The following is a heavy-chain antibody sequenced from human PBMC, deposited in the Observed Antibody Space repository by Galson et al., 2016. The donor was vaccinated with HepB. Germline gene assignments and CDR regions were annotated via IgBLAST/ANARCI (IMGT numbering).Heavy chain of an antibody. CDR1: GFIFRAYA. CDR2: TSSDATSE. V-gene: IGHV3-30*04. J-gene: IGHJ4*02. Sequence: SLRLSCAASGFIFRAYAMHWVRQAPGKGLEWVAVTSSDATSEYYLDSVKGRFTISRDNSKNTLFLQMNGLRGEDTAIYYCARAPALAEKLDYWGPGSLVNVSS. CDR3: ARAPALAEKLDY. D-gene: IGHD1-1*01.